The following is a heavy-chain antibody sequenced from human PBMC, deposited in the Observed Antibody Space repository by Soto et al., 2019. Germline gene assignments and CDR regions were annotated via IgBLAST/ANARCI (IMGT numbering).Heavy chain of an antibody. CDR3: AKGTGAYGDYALDAFDI. Sequence: GGSLRLSCAASGFTFSSYGMHWVRQAPGKGLEWVAVISYDGSNKYYADSVKGRFTISRDNSKNTLYLQMNSLRAEDTAVYYCAKGTGAYGDYALDAFDIWGQETMVTVSS. J-gene: IGHJ3*02. V-gene: IGHV3-30*18. CDR1: GFTFSSYG. D-gene: IGHD4-17*01. CDR2: ISYDGSNK.